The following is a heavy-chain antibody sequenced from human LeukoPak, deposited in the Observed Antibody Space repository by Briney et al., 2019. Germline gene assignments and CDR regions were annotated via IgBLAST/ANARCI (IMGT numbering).Heavy chain of an antibody. D-gene: IGHD6-6*01. J-gene: IGHJ4*02. Sequence: AGKVCFNGSGGTFSSCSISRVRQAPGQGLEWMGGIIPMLGIANYAQKFQGRVTITADKSTSTAYMELSSLRSEDTAVYYCARGISSSSFDYWGQGTLVTVSS. CDR3: ARGISSSSFDY. CDR1: GGTFSSCS. V-gene: IGHV1-69*02. CDR2: IIPMLGIA.